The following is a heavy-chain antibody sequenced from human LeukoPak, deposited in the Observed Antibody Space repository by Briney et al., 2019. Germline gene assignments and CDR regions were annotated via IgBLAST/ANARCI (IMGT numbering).Heavy chain of an antibody. D-gene: IGHD4-17*01. CDR2: IYSGGTT. J-gene: IGHJ4*02. CDR1: GLTVSTNY. V-gene: IGHV3-53*01. Sequence: GGSLRLSCAASGLTVSTNYMSWVRQAPGKGLEWVSIIYSGGTTYYADSVKGRFTISRNDSKNTLYLQMDSLRAEDTAVYSCARAVTTSMYFFDLWGQGTLVTVSS. CDR3: ARAVTTSMYFFDL.